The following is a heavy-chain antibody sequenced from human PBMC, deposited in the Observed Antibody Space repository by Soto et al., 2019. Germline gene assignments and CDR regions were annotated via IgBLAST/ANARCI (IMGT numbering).Heavy chain of an antibody. D-gene: IGHD1-7*01. CDR1: GGTFSSYA. Sequence: QVQLVQSGAEVKKPGSSVKVSCKASGGTFSSYAISWVRQAPGQGLEWMGGIIPIFGTANYAQKFQGRVTITADESKRNAYMEQGSPRPEDTAVYYGAKDPTGRKTGTPSPHPWGQGTLVTVSS. V-gene: IGHV1-69*12. CDR2: IIPIFGTA. CDR3: AKDPTGRKTGTPSPHP. J-gene: IGHJ5*02.